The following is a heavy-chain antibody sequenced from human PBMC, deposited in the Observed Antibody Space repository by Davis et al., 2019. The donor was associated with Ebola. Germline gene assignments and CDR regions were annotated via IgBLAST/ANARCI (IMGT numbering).Heavy chain of an antibody. J-gene: IGHJ3*02. CDR3: ARVHSSGPDAFDI. CDR2: INAGNGNT. V-gene: IGHV1-3*01. D-gene: IGHD3-22*01. CDR1: GYTFTSYA. Sequence: AASVKVSCKASGYTFTSYAMHWVRQAPGQRLEWMGWINAGNGNTKYSQKFQGRVTITRDTSASTVYMELSSLRSEDTAVYYCARVHSSGPDAFDIWGQGTMVTVSS.